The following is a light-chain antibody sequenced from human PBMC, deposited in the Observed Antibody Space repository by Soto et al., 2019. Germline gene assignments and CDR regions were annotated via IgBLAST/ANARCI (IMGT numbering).Light chain of an antibody. V-gene: IGKV1-5*01. CDR2: DAS. CDR3: QQYNSYPWT. Sequence: DIQLTQSRYALSASVGDKGTVPCVASHSISSWLAWYQQKPGKAPKLLIYDASSLESGIPSRFSGSGSGTEFTLTISSLQPDDFATYYCQQYNSYPWTFGQGTKVDIK. CDR1: HSISSW. J-gene: IGKJ1*01.